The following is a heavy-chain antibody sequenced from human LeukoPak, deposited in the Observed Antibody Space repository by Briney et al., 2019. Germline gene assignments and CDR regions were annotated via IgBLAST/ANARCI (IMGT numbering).Heavy chain of an antibody. CDR3: ARAGEMRYMDV. D-gene: IGHD5-24*01. CDR2: IKGNGATT. Sequence: GALRLSCEASGFTFSNYYMSWIRQAPGKGLEWVSHIKGNGATTYYADSVRGRFTISRDNAKNSLFLQMNSLRVDDTATYYCARAGEMRYMDVWGKGTAVAVS. CDR1: GFTFSNYY. V-gene: IGHV3-11*01. J-gene: IGHJ6*03.